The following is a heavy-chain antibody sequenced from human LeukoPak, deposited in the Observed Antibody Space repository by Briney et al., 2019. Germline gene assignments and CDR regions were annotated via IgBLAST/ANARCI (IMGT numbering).Heavy chain of an antibody. D-gene: IGHD3-16*01. V-gene: IGHV1-8*01. CDR1: GYSLRSHD. J-gene: IGHJ4*02. Sequence: GASVNVSYKASGYSLRSHDINSVPQATGQGIEWMGWMNPKSGNRDHAQKFQGRVTMSRITSIRIAYLELSSLRSEGTAVYFCVRASLLRRLGGYYFDSWGQGTPVTVFS. CDR2: MNPKSGNR. CDR3: VRASLLRRLGGYYFDS.